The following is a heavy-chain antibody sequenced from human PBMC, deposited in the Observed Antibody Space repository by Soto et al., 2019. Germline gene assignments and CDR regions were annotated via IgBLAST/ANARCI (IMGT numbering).Heavy chain of an antibody. J-gene: IGHJ4*02. V-gene: IGHV1-24*01. CDR3: ATTYYYDSSGYYPFDY. Sequence: ASVKVSCKVSGYTLTELSMHWVRQAPGKGLEWIGGFDPEDGETIYAQKFQGRVTMTEDTSTDTAYMELSSLRSEDTAVYYCATTYYYDSSGYYPFDYWGQGTLVTVSS. CDR1: GYTLTELS. D-gene: IGHD3-22*01. CDR2: FDPEDGET.